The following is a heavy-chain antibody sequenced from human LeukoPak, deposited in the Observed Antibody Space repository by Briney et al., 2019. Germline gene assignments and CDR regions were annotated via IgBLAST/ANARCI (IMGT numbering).Heavy chain of an antibody. J-gene: IGHJ4*02. D-gene: IGHD3-10*02. CDR3: LPVRGSKRGYFDH. V-gene: IGHV3-48*02. Sequence: GGSLRLSCAASGFTFSSYSMNWVRQAPGKGLEWVSYISSSSSTIYYADSVKGRFTISRDNAKNSLYLQMNSLRDEDTAVYYCLPVRGSKRGYFDHWGQGTLVTVSS. CDR2: ISSSSSTI. CDR1: GFTFSSYS.